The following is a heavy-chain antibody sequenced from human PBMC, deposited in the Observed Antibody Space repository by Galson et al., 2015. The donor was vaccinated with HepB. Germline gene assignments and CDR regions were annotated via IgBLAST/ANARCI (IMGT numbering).Heavy chain of an antibody. V-gene: IGHV4-39*01. J-gene: IGHJ6*02. D-gene: IGHD1-14*01. CDR2: IYYSGST. CDR3: ARSPDRRDYYYYGMDV. Sequence: ETLSLTCTVSGGSISSSSYYWGWIRQPPGKGLEWIGSIYYSGSTYYNPSLKSRVTISVDTSKNQFSLKLSSVTAADTAVYYCARSPDRRDYYYYGMDVWGQGTTVTVSS. CDR1: GGSISSSSYY.